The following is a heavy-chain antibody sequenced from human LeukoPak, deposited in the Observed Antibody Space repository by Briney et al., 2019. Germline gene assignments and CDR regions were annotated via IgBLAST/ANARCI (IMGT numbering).Heavy chain of an antibody. CDR3: VKDSDELIAAVYNWFDP. V-gene: IGHV3-23*01. CDR1: GFTFSSYG. CDR2: ISGSGGST. Sequence: PGGSLRLSCVASGFTFSSYGMSWVRQAPEKGLEWVSGISGSGGSTYYADSVKGRFTISRDNFKDTLYLQMNSLRAEDTAVYYCVKDSDELIAAVYNWFDPWGQGTQVTVSS. J-gene: IGHJ5*02. D-gene: IGHD6-13*01.